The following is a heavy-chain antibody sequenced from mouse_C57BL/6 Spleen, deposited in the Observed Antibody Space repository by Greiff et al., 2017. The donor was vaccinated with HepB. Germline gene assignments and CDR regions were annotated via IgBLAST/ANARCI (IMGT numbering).Heavy chain of an antibody. CDR3: ARSGYDGLDY. CDR2: IDPSDSYT. J-gene: IGHJ4*01. V-gene: IGHV1-69*01. D-gene: IGHD2-2*01. CDR1: GYTFTSYW. Sequence: QVQLKQPGAELVMPGASVKLSCKASGYTFTSYWMHWVKQRPGQGLEWIGEIDPSDSYTNYNQKFKGKSTLTVDKSSSTAYMQLSSLTSEDSAVYYCARSGYDGLDYWGQGTSVTVSS.